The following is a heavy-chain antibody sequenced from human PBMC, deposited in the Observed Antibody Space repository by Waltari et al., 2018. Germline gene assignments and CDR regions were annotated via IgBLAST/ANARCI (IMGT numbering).Heavy chain of an antibody. V-gene: IGHV3-33*01. CDR2: IWYDGSSE. J-gene: IGHJ3*02. CDR3: ARDFHRGVVINDAFDI. D-gene: IGHD3-3*01. Sequence: QVQLVESGGGVVQPGRPLRLSWAASGLPFSTSGMHWVRQAPGKGLEWVAVIWYDGSSEYYADSVKGRFTISRDNSKNRLYLQMNSLRAEDTAVYYCARDFHRGVVINDAFDIWGQGTMVTVSS. CDR1: GLPFSTSG.